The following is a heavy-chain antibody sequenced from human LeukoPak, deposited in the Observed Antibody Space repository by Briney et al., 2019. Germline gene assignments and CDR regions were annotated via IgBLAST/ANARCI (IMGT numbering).Heavy chain of an antibody. CDR3: ARGGDRRATWYFDY. V-gene: IGHV4-59*01. CDR1: GGSISSYY. CDR2: IYYSGST. D-gene: IGHD1-26*01. J-gene: IGHJ4*02. Sequence: PSETLSLTCTVSGGSISSYYWSWIRQPPGKGLEWIGYIYYSGSTNYNPSLKSRVTISADTSKNQFSLKLSSVTAADTAVYYCARGGDRRATWYFDYWGQGTLVTVSS.